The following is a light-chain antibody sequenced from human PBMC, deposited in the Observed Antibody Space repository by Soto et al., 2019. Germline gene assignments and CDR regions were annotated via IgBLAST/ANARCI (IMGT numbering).Light chain of an antibody. CDR3: SSYTSSSPYV. Sequence: QSVLTQPASVSGSLGQSITISCPGTSSDVGGYNYVSWYQQHPGKAPKLMIYEVSNRPSGVSNRFSGSKSGNTASLTISGLQAEDEADYYCSSYTSSSPYVFGTGTKVTVL. CDR1: SSDVGGYNY. CDR2: EVS. J-gene: IGLJ1*01. V-gene: IGLV2-14*01.